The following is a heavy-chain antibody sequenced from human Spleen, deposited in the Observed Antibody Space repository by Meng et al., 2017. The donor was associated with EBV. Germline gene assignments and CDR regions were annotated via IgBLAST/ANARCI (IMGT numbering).Heavy chain of an antibody. Sequence: VARVGSGGGLAQAGGSLSLSFEDSGFNFGDYIMHWVRQSPGKGLEWISRIVSDGGITTYADSVKGRFTVSRDNAKNTLYLQMNSLGADDTAVYYCARDLAWVLFDYWGQGALVTVSS. V-gene: IGHV3-74*01. J-gene: IGHJ4*02. D-gene: IGHD3-3*01. CDR2: IVSDGGIT. CDR1: GFNFGDYI. CDR3: ARDLAWVLFDY.